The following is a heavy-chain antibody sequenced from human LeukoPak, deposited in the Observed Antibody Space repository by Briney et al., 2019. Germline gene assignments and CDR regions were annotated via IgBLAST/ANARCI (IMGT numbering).Heavy chain of an antibody. J-gene: IGHJ5*02. CDR1: GGSFTDYF. Sequence: PSETLSLTCTVSGGSFTDYFWGWIRQPPGKGLEWIGYIYTSGSTNYNPSLKSRVTISVDTSKNQFSLKLSSVTAADTAVYYCARHVDLGYCTNGVCRDTRYWFDPWGQGTLVTVSS. V-gene: IGHV4-4*09. CDR3: ARHVDLGYCTNGVCRDTRYWFDP. D-gene: IGHD2-8*01. CDR2: IYTSGST.